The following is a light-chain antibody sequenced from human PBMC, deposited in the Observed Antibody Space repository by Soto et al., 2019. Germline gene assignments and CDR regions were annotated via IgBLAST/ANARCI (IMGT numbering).Light chain of an antibody. CDR1: QSVSSY. CDR2: DAY. CDR3: QQSSNWPPIT. V-gene: IGKV3-11*01. Sequence: ELVLTQSPATLSLSPGDSATLSCRASQSVSSYLAWYQQKPGQAPRLIIYDAYHRATGIPARFSGSGSGTDFTLTISSLEPEDFAVYYCQQSSNWPPITCGQGTRLEIK. J-gene: IGKJ5*01.